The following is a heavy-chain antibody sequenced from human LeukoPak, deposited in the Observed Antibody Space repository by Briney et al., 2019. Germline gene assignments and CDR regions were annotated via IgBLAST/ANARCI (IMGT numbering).Heavy chain of an antibody. CDR1: GGSFSGYY. Sequence: PSETLSLTCAVYGGSFSGYYWSWIRQPPGKGLEWIGEITHSGSTNYNPSLKSRVTMSVDTSKNQFSLKLSSVTAADTAVYYCARGDSSGWYDAFDIWGQGTMVTVSS. D-gene: IGHD6-19*01. J-gene: IGHJ3*02. CDR3: ARGDSSGWYDAFDI. V-gene: IGHV4-34*01. CDR2: ITHSGST.